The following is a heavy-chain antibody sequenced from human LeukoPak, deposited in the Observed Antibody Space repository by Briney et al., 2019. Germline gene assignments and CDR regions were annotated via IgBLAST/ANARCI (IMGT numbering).Heavy chain of an antibody. CDR2: IMPLFNTA. CDR3: ARVDRYHYYLDV. V-gene: IGHV1-69*05. CDR1: GGTFSSYS. J-gene: IGHJ6*03. Sequence: ASVKVSCKASGGTFSSYSITWVRQAPGQGLEWMGGIMPLFNTANYAQQFQDRVTITTDESTSTAYMELSSLRFEDTAMYYCARVDRYHYYLDVWGKGTTVTVSS.